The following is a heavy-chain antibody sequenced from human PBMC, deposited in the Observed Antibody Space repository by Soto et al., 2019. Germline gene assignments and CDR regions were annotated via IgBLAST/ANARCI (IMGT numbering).Heavy chain of an antibody. CDR2: ISYDGSNK. D-gene: IGHD1-1*01. CDR3: AREQTTADYYYGMDV. J-gene: IGHJ6*02. V-gene: IGHV3-30-3*01. Sequence: QVQLVESGGGVVQPGRSLRLSCAASGFTFSSYAMHWVRQAPGKGLEWVAVISYDGSNKYYADSVKGRFTISRDNSKNTLYLQMNSLRAEDTAVYYCAREQTTADYYYGMDVWGQGTTVTVSS. CDR1: GFTFSSYA.